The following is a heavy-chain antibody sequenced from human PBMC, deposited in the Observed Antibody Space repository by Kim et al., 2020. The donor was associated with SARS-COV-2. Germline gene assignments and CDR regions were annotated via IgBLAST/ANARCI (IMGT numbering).Heavy chain of an antibody. CDR2: IYHSGST. V-gene: IGHV4-30-2*01. Sequence: SETLSLTCAVSGGSISSGGYSWSWIRQPPGKGLEWIGYIYHSGSTYYNPSLKSRVTISVDRSKNQFSLKLSSVTAADTAVYYCASCIVDGYDFWSGYPRGYFDYWGQGTLVTVSS. CDR1: GGSISSGGYS. J-gene: IGHJ4*02. D-gene: IGHD3-3*01. CDR3: ASCIVDGYDFWSGYPRGYFDY.